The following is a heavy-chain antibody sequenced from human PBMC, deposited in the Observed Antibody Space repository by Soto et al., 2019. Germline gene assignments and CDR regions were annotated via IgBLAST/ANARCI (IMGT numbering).Heavy chain of an antibody. D-gene: IGHD6-13*01. Sequence: GSLRLACSASGFIVSNNYMSWVRQAPGKGLEWVAVISSGDDTYYADFMKGRSTISRDNSKNEVYLQMDNLRAEDTAVYYCARNSRPGGMDVWGQGTKVTVYS. J-gene: IGHJ6*02. CDR2: ISSGDDT. CDR3: ARNSRPGGMDV. CDR1: GFIVSNNY. V-gene: IGHV3-53*01.